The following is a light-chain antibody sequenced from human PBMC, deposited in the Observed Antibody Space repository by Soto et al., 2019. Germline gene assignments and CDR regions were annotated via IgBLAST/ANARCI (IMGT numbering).Light chain of an antibody. CDR2: AAS. Sequence: DIQMTQSPSSVSASVGDRVSITCRASQGISNWLAWYQQKPGRAPKLLIYAASSLQSGVPSRFSGSGSGTDFTLTISCLQSEDFATYYCQQYYSYPRLTFGGGTKVDIK. V-gene: IGKV1-12*01. CDR1: QGISNW. CDR3: QQYYSYPRLT. J-gene: IGKJ4*01.